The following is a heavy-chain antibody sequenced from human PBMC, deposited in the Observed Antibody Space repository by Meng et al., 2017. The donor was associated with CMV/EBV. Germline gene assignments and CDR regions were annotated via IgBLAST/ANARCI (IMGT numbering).Heavy chain of an antibody. J-gene: IGHJ6*02. D-gene: IGHD3-3*01. CDR2: INHSGST. V-gene: IGHV4-38-2*02. CDR1: GYSISSGYY. Sequence: GSLRLSCTVSGYSISSGYYWGWIRQPPGKGLEWIGEINHSGSTNYNPSLKSRVTISVDTSKNQFSLKLSSVTAADTAVYYCARVPPRGYDFWSGYYNLLSYYYYYGMDVWGQGTTVTVSS. CDR3: ARVPPRGYDFWSGYYNLLSYYYYYGMDV.